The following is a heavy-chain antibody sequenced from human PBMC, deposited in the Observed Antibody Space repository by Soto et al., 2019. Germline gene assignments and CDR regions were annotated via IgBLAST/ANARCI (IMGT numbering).Heavy chain of an antibody. CDR2: IYHSGST. CDR1: GGSISSGGYS. J-gene: IGHJ5*02. CDR3: ARVTLAHPQIPGTTYLFDP. V-gene: IGHV4-30-2*01. D-gene: IGHD1-20*01. Sequence: SETLYLTCAVSGGSISSGGYSWSWIRQPPGKGLEWIGYIYHSGSTYYNPSLKSRVTISVDTSKNQFSLKLSSVTAADTAVYYCARVTLAHPQIPGTTYLFDPWGHGTLVPVSS.